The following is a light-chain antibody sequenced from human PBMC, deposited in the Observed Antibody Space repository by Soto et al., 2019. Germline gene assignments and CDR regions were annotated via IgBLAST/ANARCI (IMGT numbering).Light chain of an antibody. CDR1: SSNIGNNG. CDR3: QVWDSSSDHWV. CDR2: YDD. J-gene: IGLJ3*02. V-gene: IGLV1-36*01. Sequence: QLVLTQTPSVSAAPRQRVTISCSGSSSNIGNNGVSWYQQLPGKAPKLLIYYDDLLPSGVSDRFSGSKSGTSASLAIGGLQSEDEADYYCQVWDSSSDHWVFGGGTKLTVL.